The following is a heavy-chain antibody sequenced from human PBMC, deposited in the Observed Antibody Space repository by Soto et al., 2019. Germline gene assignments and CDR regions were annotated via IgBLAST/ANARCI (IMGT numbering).Heavy chain of an antibody. V-gene: IGHV3-9*01. D-gene: IGHD5-18*01. CDR2: ISWNSGRI. J-gene: IGHJ6*02. CDR1: GFSFDDFA. Sequence: EVQLVESGGGLVQPGRSLTLSCVASGFSFDDFAMHWVRQAPGKGLEWVSSISWNSGRIGYADSVKGRVTISRDNAENSLYLQMNRLRVEDTALYYCAKDMDTAMSMGYGVDVWGQGTTVTVAS. CDR3: AKDMDTAMSMGYGVDV.